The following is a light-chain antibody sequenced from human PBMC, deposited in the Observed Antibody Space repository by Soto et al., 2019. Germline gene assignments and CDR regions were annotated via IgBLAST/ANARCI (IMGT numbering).Light chain of an antibody. Sequence: QSVLTQPPSVSGSPGQTVTISCTGSSCNIGAGYDVHWYQQLPGTAPKLLIYGNSNRPSGVSDRFSGSKSGTSASLAITGLQAEDEADYYCRSYASSRTVVFGGGTKLTVL. CDR2: GNS. CDR1: SCNIGAGYD. CDR3: RSYASSRTVV. J-gene: IGLJ2*01. V-gene: IGLV1-40*01.